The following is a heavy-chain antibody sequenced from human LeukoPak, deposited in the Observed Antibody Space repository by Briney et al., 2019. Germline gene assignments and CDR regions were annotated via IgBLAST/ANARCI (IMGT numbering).Heavy chain of an antibody. CDR2: ISSSSYI. CDR3: ARDGSGDSSNYYYYMDV. J-gene: IGHJ6*03. Sequence: GGSLRLSCAASGFTFSSYSMNWVRQAPGKGLEWVSSISSSSYIYYADSVKGRFTISRDNAKNSLYLQMNSLRAEDTAVYYCARDGSGDSSNYYYYMDVWGKGTTVTVSS. CDR1: GFTFSSYS. V-gene: IGHV3-21*01. D-gene: IGHD2-21*02.